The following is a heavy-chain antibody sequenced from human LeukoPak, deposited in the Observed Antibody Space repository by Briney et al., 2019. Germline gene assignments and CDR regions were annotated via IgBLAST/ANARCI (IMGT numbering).Heavy chain of an antibody. CDR3: ARAWFVAFDI. J-gene: IGHJ3*02. V-gene: IGHV3-66*01. CDR2: IYSGGST. CDR1: GFTFSSYG. Sequence: GGSLRLSCAASGFTFSSYGMHWVRQAPGKGLEWVSVIYSGGSTYYADSVKGRFIISRDNSKNTLYLQMNSLRAEDTAVYYCARAWFVAFDIWGQGTMVTVSS. D-gene: IGHD3-9*01.